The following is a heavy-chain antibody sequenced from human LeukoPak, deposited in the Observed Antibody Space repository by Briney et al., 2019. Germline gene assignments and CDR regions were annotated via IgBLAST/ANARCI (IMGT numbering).Heavy chain of an antibody. CDR1: GYTFTGKF. D-gene: IGHD3/OR15-3a*01. V-gene: IGHV1-2*02. J-gene: IGHJ4*02. CDR3: ARDREGLAYFDY. Sequence: GASVKVSCKASGYTFTGKFIHWVRQAPGQGLEWMGWIDPNSGGTDYAQKFRGRVTMTRDTSTSTAYMDLSSLIPDDTAVYYCARDREGLAYFDYWGQGTLVTVSS. CDR2: IDPNSGGT.